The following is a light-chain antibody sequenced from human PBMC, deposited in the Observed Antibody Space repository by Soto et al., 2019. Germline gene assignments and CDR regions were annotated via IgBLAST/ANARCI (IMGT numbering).Light chain of an antibody. V-gene: IGKV1-33*01. CDR2: DAS. CDR3: QHYDNLPLT. Sequence: DIQMTQYPSSLSASVGDRVTITCQARQDISKYLNWYQQKSGKAPKLLIYDASNLKTGVPSRFSGSGSGTDFTFTSSSLQPEDIATYFCQHYDNLPLTFGGGTKVEIK. J-gene: IGKJ4*01. CDR1: QDISKY.